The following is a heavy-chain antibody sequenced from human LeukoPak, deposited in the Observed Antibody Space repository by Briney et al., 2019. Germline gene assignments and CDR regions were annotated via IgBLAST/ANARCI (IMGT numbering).Heavy chain of an antibody. D-gene: IGHD3-22*01. Sequence: GGSLRLSCAASGFIVSGSFVNWVRQAPGKGLEWVSIIYTDGSTYYADSVKGRFTISRDNSKNTLYLQMNSLRAEDTAVYYCAKDNYDSSGSFDYWGQGTLVTVSS. V-gene: IGHV3-53*05. CDR3: AKDNYDSSGSFDY. J-gene: IGHJ4*02. CDR1: GFIVSGSF. CDR2: IYTDGST.